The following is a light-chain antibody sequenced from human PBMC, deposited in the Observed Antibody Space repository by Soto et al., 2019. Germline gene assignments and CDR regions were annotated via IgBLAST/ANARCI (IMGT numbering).Light chain of an antibody. V-gene: IGLV2-14*01. CDR2: DVG. J-gene: IGLJ1*01. Sequence: QSALTQPASVSGSPGQSITISCTGTRSDVGAYNYVSWYQQHPGKAPKLIIYDVGNRPSGVSNRFSGSKSGNTASLTISGLQAEDEADYYCSSYTSGSTRVFGTGTKVTVL. CDR3: SSYTSGSTRV. CDR1: RSDVGAYNY.